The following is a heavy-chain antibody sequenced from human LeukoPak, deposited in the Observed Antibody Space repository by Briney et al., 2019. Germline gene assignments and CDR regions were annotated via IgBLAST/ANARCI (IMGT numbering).Heavy chain of an antibody. D-gene: IGHD6-13*01. V-gene: IGHV4-4*02. CDR3: ARAREEGIAAAGPSD. CDR1: GGSISNTNW. J-gene: IGHJ4*02. Sequence: SGTLSLTCAVSGGSISNTNWWSWVRQPPGKGLEWIGYISYSGTTNYNPSLKSRVTISVDTSKNQFSLKLSSVTAADTAVYYCARAREEGIAAAGPSDWGQGTLVTVSS. CDR2: ISYSGTT.